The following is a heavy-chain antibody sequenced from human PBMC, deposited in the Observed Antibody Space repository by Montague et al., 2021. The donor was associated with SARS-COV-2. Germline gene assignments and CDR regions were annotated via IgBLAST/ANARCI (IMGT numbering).Heavy chain of an antibody. CDR1: GFSLSTSGMC. Sequence: PALVKPTQTLTLTCTFSGFSLSTSGMCVSWIRQPPGKALEWLARIDWDDDKYYSTSLKTRFTISKDTSKNQVVLTMTNMDPVDTATYYCARRTYDILTGYDYGMDVWGQGTTVTVSS. D-gene: IGHD3-9*01. J-gene: IGHJ6*02. CDR2: IDWDDDK. CDR3: ARRTYDILTGYDYGMDV. V-gene: IGHV2-70*11.